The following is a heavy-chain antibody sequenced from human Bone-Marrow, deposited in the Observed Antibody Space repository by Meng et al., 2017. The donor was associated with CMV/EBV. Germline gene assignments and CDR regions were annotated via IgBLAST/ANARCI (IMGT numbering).Heavy chain of an antibody. CDR2: ISSSSSYI. Sequence: GGSLRLSCAASGFTFSSYSMNWVRQAPGKGLEWVSSISSSSSYIYYADSVKGRFTISRDNAKNSPYLQMNSMRADDTAVYYCASDILTGDFDYWGQGTLVTVSP. V-gene: IGHV3-21*01. CDR3: ASDILTGDFDY. J-gene: IGHJ4*02. CDR1: GFTFSSYS. D-gene: IGHD3-9*01.